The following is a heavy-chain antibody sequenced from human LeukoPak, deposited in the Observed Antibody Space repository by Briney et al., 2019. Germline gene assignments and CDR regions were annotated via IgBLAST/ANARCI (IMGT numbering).Heavy chain of an antibody. D-gene: IGHD6-19*01. CDR3: VRAGNGWFTLDH. CDR2: NNPDVGGA. Sequence: ASVRVSCKASGYTFTAFFLHWVRQAPGRGLEWIGWNNPDVGGANYEQKFQGRVTMTRDTSISTAYLELRGLTSDDTAIYYCVRAGNGWFTLDHWGQGTRVSVSS. J-gene: IGHJ4*02. V-gene: IGHV1-2*02. CDR1: GYTFTAFF.